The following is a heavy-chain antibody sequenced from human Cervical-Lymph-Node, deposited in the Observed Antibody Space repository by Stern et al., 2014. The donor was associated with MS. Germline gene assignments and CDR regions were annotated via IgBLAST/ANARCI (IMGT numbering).Heavy chain of an antibody. CDR3: ARHVQGFDY. V-gene: IGHV5-51*01. J-gene: IGHJ4*02. Sequence: EEQLVESGAEVKKPGESLKISCKLSGYSFTIYYIAWVRQVPGKGLEGMGIIYPYDSDPTYSPSFQGQVTISADKSITTAYLQWSSLRASDTAMYYCARHVQGFDYWGQGTLVTVSS. CDR2: IYPYDSDP. CDR1: GYSFTIYY.